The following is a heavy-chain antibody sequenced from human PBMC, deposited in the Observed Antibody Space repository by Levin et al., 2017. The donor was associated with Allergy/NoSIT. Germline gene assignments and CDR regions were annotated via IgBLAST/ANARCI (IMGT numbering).Heavy chain of an antibody. J-gene: IGHJ4*02. D-gene: IGHD5-18*01. Sequence: GGSLRLSCAASGFTFSNYWMSWVRQAPGKGLEWVADIKQDGSEKNYVDSVKGRFTISRDNAKNSLYLQMNSLRAEDTAVYYYARGLDTAMPPQHWGQGTLVTASS. CDR1: GFTFSNYW. CDR3: ARGLDTAMPPQH. CDR2: IKQDGSEK. V-gene: IGHV3-7*01.